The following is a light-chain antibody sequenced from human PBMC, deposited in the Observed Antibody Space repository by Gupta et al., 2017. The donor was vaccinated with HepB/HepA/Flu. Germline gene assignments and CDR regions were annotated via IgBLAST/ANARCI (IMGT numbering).Light chain of an antibody. CDR1: SSNIGSNT. CDR3: AAWDDSLNGPV. J-gene: IGLJ3*02. Sequence: QSVLTQPPSASGPPGQRVTISCSGGSSNIGSNTVNWYQQLPGTAPKLLIYSNNQRPSGVPDRFSGSKSGTSASLAISGLQSEDEADYYCAAWDDSLNGPVFGGGTKLTVL. CDR2: SNN. V-gene: IGLV1-44*01.